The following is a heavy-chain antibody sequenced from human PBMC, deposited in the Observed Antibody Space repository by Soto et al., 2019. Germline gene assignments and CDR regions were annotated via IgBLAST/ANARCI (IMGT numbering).Heavy chain of an antibody. J-gene: IGHJ2*01. CDR3: ARDSTYYDSSGYSGDDCYFDL. CDR1: GFTFSSYS. D-gene: IGHD3-22*01. Sequence: EVQLVESGGGLVQPGGSLRLSCAASGFTFSSYSMNWVRQAPGKGLEWVSYISSSSSTIYYADSVKVRFTISRDKAKNALYLQMNSLRDEATAVYYCARDSTYYDSSGYSGDDCYFDLWGRGTLVTVSS. V-gene: IGHV3-48*02. CDR2: ISSSSSTI.